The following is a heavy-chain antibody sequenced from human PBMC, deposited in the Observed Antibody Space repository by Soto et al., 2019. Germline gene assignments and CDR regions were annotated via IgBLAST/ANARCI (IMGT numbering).Heavy chain of an antibody. J-gene: IGHJ4*02. D-gene: IGHD6-6*01. CDR2: INPNSGGT. V-gene: IGHV1-2*02. Sequence: ASVKVSCKASGYTFTGYYMHWVRQAPGQGLEWMGWINPNSGGTNYAQKFQGRVTMTRDTSISTAYMELSRLRSDDTAVYYCARDSNSSSSPFDYWGQGTLVTVS. CDR1: GYTFTGYY. CDR3: ARDSNSSSSPFDY.